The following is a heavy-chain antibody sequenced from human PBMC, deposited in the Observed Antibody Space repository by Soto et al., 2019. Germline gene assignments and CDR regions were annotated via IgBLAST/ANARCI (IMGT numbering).Heavy chain of an antibody. J-gene: IGHJ4*02. CDR2: ISGGGGST. CDR3: AKGHSSSWFGGDY. V-gene: IGHV3-23*01. D-gene: IGHD6-13*01. Sequence: EVQLLESGGGLVQPGGSLRLSCAASGFTFSSYALSWVRQAPGKGLEWVSLISGGGGSTYYADSVKGRFTISRDNSKNTLYLQMNSLRAEDTAVYHCAKGHSSSWFGGDYWGQGTLVTVSS. CDR1: GFTFSSYA.